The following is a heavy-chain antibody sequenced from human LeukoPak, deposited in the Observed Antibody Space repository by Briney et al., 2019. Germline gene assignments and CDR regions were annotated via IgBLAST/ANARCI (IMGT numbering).Heavy chain of an antibody. V-gene: IGHV3-23*01. D-gene: IGHD3-9*01. Sequence: GGSLRLSCAASGFTFKNYAMSWVRQAPGKGLDWVSAISGSGGSTYYADSVKGRFTISRDNSKNTLYLQMNSLRAEDTAVYYCAKDQGFGYDIRVFDYWGQGTLVTVSS. J-gene: IGHJ4*02. CDR1: GFTFKNYA. CDR2: ISGSGGST. CDR3: AKDQGFGYDIRVFDY.